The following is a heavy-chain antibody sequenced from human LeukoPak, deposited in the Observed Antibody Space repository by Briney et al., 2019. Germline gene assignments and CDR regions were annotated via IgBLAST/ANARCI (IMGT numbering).Heavy chain of an antibody. CDR1: GFTFSSYG. CDR3: VTTSSDPQDSSGYLGY. J-gene: IGHJ4*02. CDR2: IWYDGTNK. Sequence: GGSLRLSCAASGFTFSSYGMHWVRQAPGKGLEWVALIWYDGTNKYYADSVKGRFTISRDNSKDTLYLQMNCLSAEDTAVYYCVTTSSDPQDSSGYLGYWGQGTLVTVSS. D-gene: IGHD3-22*01. V-gene: IGHV3-33*01.